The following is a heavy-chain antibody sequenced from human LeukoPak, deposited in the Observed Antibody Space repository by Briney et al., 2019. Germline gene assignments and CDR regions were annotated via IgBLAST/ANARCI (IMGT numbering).Heavy chain of an antibody. CDR1: GFTFTNHW. Sequence: GGSLRLSCAASGFTFTNHWMHWVRQAPGKGLVWVSCITSDGSSTRYADSVKGRFTISRDNSKNTLFLQMNSLRAEDTAVYYCAKSQYYYDSSGTLWGQGTLVTVSS. CDR2: ITSDGSST. D-gene: IGHD3-22*01. CDR3: AKSQYYYDSSGTL. J-gene: IGHJ4*02. V-gene: IGHV3-74*01.